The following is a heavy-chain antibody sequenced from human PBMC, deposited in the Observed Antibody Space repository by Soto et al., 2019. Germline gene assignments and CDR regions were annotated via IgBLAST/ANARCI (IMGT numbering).Heavy chain of an antibody. CDR1: GYTFSNHG. J-gene: IGHJ4*02. CDR2: INPYDGNT. V-gene: IGHV1-18*04. CDR3: ATPTTGDY. Sequence: QVQLVQSGAEVKNPGASVKVSCTASGYTFSNHGISWVRQAPGQGLEWMGWINPYDGNTKYAQKFQGRVPITIAASTSTAYMEVKSLPSKDTAIYYCATPTTGDYWGQGTLVTVSS. D-gene: IGHD1-1*01.